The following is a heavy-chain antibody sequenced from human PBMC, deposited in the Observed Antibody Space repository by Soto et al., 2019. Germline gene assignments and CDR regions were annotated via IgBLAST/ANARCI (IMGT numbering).Heavy chain of an antibody. CDR3: ATGKAPFDP. Sequence: PSATLSLPCPVSGGSISSYYWSWIRQPPGKGLEWIGYIYYSGSTNYNPSLKSRVTISVDTSKNQFSLKLSSVTAADTAVYYCATGKAPFDPWGQGTLVTVSS. J-gene: IGHJ5*02. CDR1: GGSISSYY. V-gene: IGHV4-59*01. D-gene: IGHD6-13*01. CDR2: IYYSGST.